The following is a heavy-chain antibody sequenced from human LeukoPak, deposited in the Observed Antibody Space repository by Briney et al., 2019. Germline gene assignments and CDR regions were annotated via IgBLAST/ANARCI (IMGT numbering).Heavy chain of an antibody. J-gene: IGHJ2*01. Sequence: GASVKVPCKASGYTFTGYYMHWVRQAPGQGLEWMGWINPNSGGTNYAQKLQGRVTMTRDTSISTAHMELSRLRSDDTAVYYCAREKYSAARHWYFDLWGRGTLVTVSS. D-gene: IGHD6-6*01. CDR2: INPNSGGT. V-gene: IGHV1-2*02. CDR1: GYTFTGYY. CDR3: AREKYSAARHWYFDL.